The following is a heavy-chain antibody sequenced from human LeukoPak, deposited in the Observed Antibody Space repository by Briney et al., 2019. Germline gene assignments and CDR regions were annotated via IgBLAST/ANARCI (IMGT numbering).Heavy chain of an antibody. V-gene: IGHV1-69*06. J-gene: IGHJ5*01. D-gene: IGHD3-3*01. Sequence: ASVKVSCKASGGTFSSYAISWVRQAPGQGLEWMGGIIPIFGTANYAQKFQGRVTITADKSTSTAYMELSRLRSDDTAVYYCARGNEIFGVITIKTWFDSWGQGTVVTVSS. CDR2: IIPIFGTA. CDR3: ARGNEIFGVITIKTWFDS. CDR1: GGTFSSYA.